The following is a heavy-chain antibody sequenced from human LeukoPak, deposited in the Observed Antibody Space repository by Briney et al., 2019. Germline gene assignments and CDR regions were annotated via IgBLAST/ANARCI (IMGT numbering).Heavy chain of an antibody. CDR3: ASSCSSTSCYNAFDI. D-gene: IGHD2-2*02. CDR2: IYYSGST. J-gene: IGHJ3*02. V-gene: IGHV4-59*12. CDR1: GGSISSYY. Sequence: PSETLSLTCTVSGGSISSYYWSWIRQPPGKGLEWIGYIYYSGSTNYNPSLKSRVTISVDTSKNQFSLKLTSVTAADTAVYYCASSCSSTSCYNAFDIWGQGTMVTVSS.